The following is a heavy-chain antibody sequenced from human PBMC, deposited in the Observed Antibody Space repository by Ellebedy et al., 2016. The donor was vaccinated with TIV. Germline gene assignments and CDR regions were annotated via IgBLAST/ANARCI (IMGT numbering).Heavy chain of an antibody. CDR2: IIPIFGTA. CDR3: ARDKIAAAGMRYFDY. CDR1: GGTFSSYA. J-gene: IGHJ4*02. V-gene: IGHV1-69*13. Sequence: ASVKVSXKASGGTFSSYAISWVRQAPGQGLEWMGGIIPIFGTANYAQKFQGRVTITADESMSTAYMELSSLRSEDTAVYYCARDKIAAAGMRYFDYWGQGTLVTVSA. D-gene: IGHD6-13*01.